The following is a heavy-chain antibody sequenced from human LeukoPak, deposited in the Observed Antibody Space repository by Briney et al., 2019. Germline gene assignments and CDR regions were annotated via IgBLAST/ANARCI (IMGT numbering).Heavy chain of an antibody. Sequence: PSETLSLTCTVSGGSISSYYWSWIRQPPGKGLEWIGYIYYSGSTNYNPSLKSRVTISVDTSKNQFSLKLSSVTAADTAVYYRAREQWLALDVWGKGTTVTVSS. CDR1: GGSISSYY. CDR3: AREQWLALDV. D-gene: IGHD6-19*01. CDR2: IYYSGST. J-gene: IGHJ6*04. V-gene: IGHV4-59*01.